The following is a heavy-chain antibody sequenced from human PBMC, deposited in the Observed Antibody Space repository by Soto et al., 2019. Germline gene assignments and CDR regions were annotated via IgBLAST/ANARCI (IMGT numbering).Heavy chain of an antibody. V-gene: IGHV1-69*12. CDR1: GGTFSSYA. J-gene: IGHJ6*02. CDR2: IIPIFGTA. Sequence: QVQLVQSGAEVKKPGSSVKVSCKASGGTFSSYAISPLRQAPGQGLEWMGGIIPIFGTANYAQKFQGRVTITADESTSTAYMELSSLRSEDTAVYYCARITFTIFGVRDYGMDVWGQGTTVTVSS. D-gene: IGHD3-3*01. CDR3: ARITFTIFGVRDYGMDV.